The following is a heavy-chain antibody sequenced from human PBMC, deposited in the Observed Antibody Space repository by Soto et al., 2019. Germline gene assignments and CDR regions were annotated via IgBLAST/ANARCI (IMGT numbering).Heavy chain of an antibody. Sequence: GESLKISCKGSGYSFTSYWISWVRQMPGKGLEWMGRIDPSDSYTNYSPSCQGHVTISADKSISTAYLQWSSLKAYDTAMYYCARLLSLVVTYGDAFDIWGQGTFVTVSS. CDR2: IDPSDSYT. J-gene: IGHJ3*02. V-gene: IGHV5-10-1*01. D-gene: IGHD2-15*01. CDR1: GYSFTSYW. CDR3: ARLLSLVVTYGDAFDI.